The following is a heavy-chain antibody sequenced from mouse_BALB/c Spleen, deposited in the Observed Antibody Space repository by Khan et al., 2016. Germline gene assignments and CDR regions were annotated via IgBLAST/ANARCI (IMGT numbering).Heavy chain of an antibody. Sequence: LVKTGASVKISCKASGYSFTGYYMHWVKQSHGKSLEWSGYITSYNGATSYNQKFKGKATFTVDTSSSTAYMQFNSLTSEDSAVYYCASPYGSSYVGFAYCGQGTLVPVSA. J-gene: IGHJ3*01. V-gene: IGHV1S34*01. CDR1: GYSFTGYY. D-gene: IGHD1-1*01. CDR3: ASPYGSSYVGFAY. CDR2: ITSYNGAT.